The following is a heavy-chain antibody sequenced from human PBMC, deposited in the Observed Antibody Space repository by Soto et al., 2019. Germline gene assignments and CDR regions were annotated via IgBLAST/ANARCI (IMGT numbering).Heavy chain of an antibody. Sequence: QITLKESGPPLVKPTQTLTLTCTFSGFSLSTSGVGVGWIRQPPGKALEWLALIYWDDDKRYSPSLKSRLTITKDTSKNQVVLTMTNMDPVDTATYYCAHGPIAVAGTVFDYWGQGTLVTVSS. J-gene: IGHJ4*02. V-gene: IGHV2-5*02. CDR1: GFSLSTSGVG. D-gene: IGHD6-19*01. CDR3: AHGPIAVAGTVFDY. CDR2: IYWDDDK.